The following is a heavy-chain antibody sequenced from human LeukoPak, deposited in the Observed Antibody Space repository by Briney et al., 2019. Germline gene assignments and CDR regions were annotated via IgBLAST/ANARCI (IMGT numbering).Heavy chain of an antibody. CDR2: INPNSGGT. J-gene: IGHJ4*02. D-gene: IGHD2-2*01. CDR3: ARDLFGIVVVPAAMGY. Sequence: GASVKVSCKASGYTFTGYYMHWVRQAPGRGLEWMGWINPNSGGTNYAQKFQGRVTMTRDTSINTAYMELSRLRSDDTAVYYCARDLFGIVVVPAAMGYWGQGTLVTVSS. V-gene: IGHV1-2*02. CDR1: GYTFTGYY.